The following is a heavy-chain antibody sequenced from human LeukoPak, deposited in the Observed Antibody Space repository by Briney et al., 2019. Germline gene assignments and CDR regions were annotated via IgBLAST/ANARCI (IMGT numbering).Heavy chain of an antibody. CDR2: ISGSGGST. J-gene: IGHJ5*02. CDR3: AKEVVTAMSSFDP. CDR1: GFTFSSYA. V-gene: IGHV3-23*01. D-gene: IGHD2-21*02. Sequence: HTGGSLRLSCAASGFTFSSYAMSWVRQAPGKGLEWVSAISGSGGSTYYADSVKGRFTISRDNSRNTLYLQMDSLRAEDTAVYYCAKEVVTAMSSFDPWGQGTLVTVSS.